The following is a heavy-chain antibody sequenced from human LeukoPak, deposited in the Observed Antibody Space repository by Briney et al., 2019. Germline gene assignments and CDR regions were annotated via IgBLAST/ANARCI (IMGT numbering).Heavy chain of an antibody. J-gene: IGHJ4*02. CDR2: MNPNSGNT. CDR3: ARGRRLREWELQY. V-gene: IGHV1-8*03. D-gene: IGHD1-26*01. Sequence: ASVKVSCKASGYTFTSYDINWVRQATGQGLEWMGWMNPNSGNTGYAQKFQGRVTITRNTSISTAYMELSSLRSEDTAVYYCARGRRLREWELQYWGQGTLVTVSS. CDR1: GYTFTSYD.